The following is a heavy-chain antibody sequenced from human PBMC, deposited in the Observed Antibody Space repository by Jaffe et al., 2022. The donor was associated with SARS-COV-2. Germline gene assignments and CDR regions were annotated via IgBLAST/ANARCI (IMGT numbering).Heavy chain of an antibody. V-gene: IGHV3-30*18. Sequence: QVQLVESGGGVVQPGRSLRLSCAASGFTFSSYGMHWVRQAPGKGLEWVAVISYDGSNKYYADSVKGRFTISRDNSKNTLYLQMNSLRAEDTAVYYCAKDGTPKDTAMEPYYYYGMDVWGQGTTVTVSS. J-gene: IGHJ6*02. CDR2: ISYDGSNK. CDR1: GFTFSSYG. D-gene: IGHD5-18*01. CDR3: AKDGTPKDTAMEPYYYYGMDV.